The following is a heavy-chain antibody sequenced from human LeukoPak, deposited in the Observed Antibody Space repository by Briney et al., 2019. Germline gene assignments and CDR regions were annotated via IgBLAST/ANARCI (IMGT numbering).Heavy chain of an antibody. CDR3: AKARGIFYDSSGIVD. D-gene: IGHD3-22*01. CDR1: GGTFSSYA. J-gene: IGHJ4*02. Sequence: VASVTVSCKASGGTFSSYAISWVRQAPGQGLEWMGRIIPILGIANYAQKFQGRVTITADKSTSTAYMELSSLRSEDTALYYCAKARGIFYDSSGIVDWGQGTRVTVSS. V-gene: IGHV1-69*04. CDR2: IIPILGIA.